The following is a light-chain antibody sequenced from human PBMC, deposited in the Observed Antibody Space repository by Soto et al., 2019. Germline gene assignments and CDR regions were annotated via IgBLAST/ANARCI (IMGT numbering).Light chain of an antibody. CDR3: QQSYSTPSIT. CDR2: AAS. J-gene: IGKJ5*01. Sequence: DIQVTQSPSSLSASVGDRVTITCRASQSIRNYLNWYQQKPGKAPKLLIYAASSLQSGVPSRFSGSGSGTDFTLTISSLQPEDFATYYCQQSYSTPSITFGQGTRLEIK. CDR1: QSIRNY. V-gene: IGKV1-39*01.